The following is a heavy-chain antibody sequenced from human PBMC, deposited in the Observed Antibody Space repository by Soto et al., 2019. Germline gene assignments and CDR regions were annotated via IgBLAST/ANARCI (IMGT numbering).Heavy chain of an antibody. D-gene: IGHD1-26*01. CDR1: GFTFDDYA. CDR3: AKEIGYSGKLFGGWFDP. J-gene: IGHJ5*02. CDR2: ISWSSGNI. Sequence: EVQLVESGGGLVQPGRSLRLSCVASGFTFDDYAMHWVRQAPGEGLEWVSGISWSSGNIGYADSVKGRFTISRDNAKNSLYLQMNSLRAEDTALYYCAKEIGYSGKLFGGWFDPWGQGTLVTVSS. V-gene: IGHV3-9*01.